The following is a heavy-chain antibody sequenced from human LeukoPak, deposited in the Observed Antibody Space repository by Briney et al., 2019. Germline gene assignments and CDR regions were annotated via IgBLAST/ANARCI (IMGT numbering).Heavy chain of an antibody. CDR1: GFTFSSYW. D-gene: IGHD4-11*01. J-gene: IGHJ4*02. CDR2: INSDGSRT. V-gene: IGHV3-74*01. CDR3: ARVRDDYTYFDC. Sequence: PGGSLRLSCAASGFTFSSYWMHWVRQAPAKGLMWVSRINSDGSRTTYADSVRGRFTISRDNAKSTLYLQMNSLRAEDTAVYYCARVRDDYTYFDCWGQGTLVTVSS.